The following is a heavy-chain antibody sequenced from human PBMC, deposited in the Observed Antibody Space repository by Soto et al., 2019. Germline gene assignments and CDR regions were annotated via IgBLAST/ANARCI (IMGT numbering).Heavy chain of an antibody. CDR3: AREPGGFGESNFDY. J-gene: IGHJ4*02. CDR1: GYSISSGYY. Sequence: SETLSLTCTVSGYSISSGYYWGWIRQPPGKGLEWIGSIYHSGSTYYNPSLKSRVTISVDTSKNQFSLKLSSVTAADTAVYYCAREPGGFGESNFDYWGQGTLVTVSS. CDR2: IYHSGST. D-gene: IGHD3-10*01. V-gene: IGHV4-38-2*02.